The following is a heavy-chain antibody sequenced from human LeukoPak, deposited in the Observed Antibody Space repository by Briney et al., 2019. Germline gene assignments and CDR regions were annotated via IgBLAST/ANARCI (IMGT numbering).Heavy chain of an antibody. J-gene: IGHJ3*02. Sequence: PGGSLRLSCAASGFTFSSYSMNWVRQAPGKGLEWVSGINWNGGSTGYADSVKGRFTISRDNAKNSLYLQMNSLRAEDTALYYCARDGDAFDIWGQGTMVTVSS. V-gene: IGHV3-20*04. CDR3: ARDGDAFDI. CDR2: INWNGGST. CDR1: GFTFSSYS.